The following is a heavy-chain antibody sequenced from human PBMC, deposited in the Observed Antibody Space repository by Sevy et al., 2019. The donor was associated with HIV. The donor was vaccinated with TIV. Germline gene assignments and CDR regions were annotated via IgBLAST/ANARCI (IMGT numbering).Heavy chain of an antibody. J-gene: IGHJ6*02. Sequence: ASLKVSCKASGYTFTSYDINWVRQATGQGLEWMGWMNPNSGNTGYAQKFQGRVTMTRNTSISTAYMELSSLRSEDTAVYYCARGRGYDSSGYPFYYGMDVWGQGTTVTVSS. V-gene: IGHV1-8*01. CDR3: ARGRGYDSSGYPFYYGMDV. D-gene: IGHD3-22*01. CDR2: MNPNSGNT. CDR1: GYTFTSYD.